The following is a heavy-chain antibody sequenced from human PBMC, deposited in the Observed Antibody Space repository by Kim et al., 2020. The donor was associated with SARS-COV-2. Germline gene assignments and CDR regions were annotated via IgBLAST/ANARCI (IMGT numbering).Heavy chain of an antibody. CDR1: GGSISSYY. CDR3: ARGSYYDILTGYDY. V-gene: IGHV4-59*01. CDR2: IYYSGST. Sequence: SETLSLTCTVSGGSISSYYWSWIRQPPGKGLEWIGYIYYSGSTNYNPSLKSRVTISVDTSKNQFSLKLSSVTAADTAVYYCARGSYYDILTGYDYRGQGTLVTVSS. J-gene: IGHJ4*02. D-gene: IGHD3-9*01.